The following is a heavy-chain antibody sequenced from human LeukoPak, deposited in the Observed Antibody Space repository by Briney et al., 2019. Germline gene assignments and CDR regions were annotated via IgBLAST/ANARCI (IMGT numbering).Heavy chain of an antibody. V-gene: IGHV3-7*01. J-gene: IGHJ4*02. CDR1: GFTFSSHW. CDR3: ARESIAVAGSFDC. Sequence: PGGSLRLSCAASGFTFSSHWMSWVRQTPGKGLEWVANIKQDGSGKFYVDSLKGRFTISRDNARNSLYLQMNRLRAEDTAVYYCARESIAVAGSFDCWGQGTLVTVSS. D-gene: IGHD6-19*01. CDR2: IKQDGSGK.